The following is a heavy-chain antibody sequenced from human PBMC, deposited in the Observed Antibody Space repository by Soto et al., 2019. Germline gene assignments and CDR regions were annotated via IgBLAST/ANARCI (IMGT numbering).Heavy chain of an antibody. Sequence: ASVKVACKASGYTFTVSYMHWVRQAPGQGLEWMGWINPNSGGTNYAQKVQGRVTMTRDTAISTAYMELSRLRSDDTAVYYCERHLYDSSGYYYPDAVDYHNFAREAWRQGTTVKVSS. CDR3: ERHLYDSSGYYYPDAVDYHNFAREA. J-gene: IGHJ6*01. D-gene: IGHD3-22*01. CDR1: GYTFTVSY. V-gene: IGHV1-2*02. CDR2: INPNSGGT.